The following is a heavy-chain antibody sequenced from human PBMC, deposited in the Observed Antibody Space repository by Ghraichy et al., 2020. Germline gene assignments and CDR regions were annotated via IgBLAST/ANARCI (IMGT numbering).Heavy chain of an antibody. CDR2: IKSKTDGGTT. D-gene: IGHD6-13*01. V-gene: IGHV3-15*01. J-gene: IGHJ6*02. Sequence: SLNISCAASGFTFSNAWMSWVRQAPGKGLEWVGRIKSKTDGGTTDYAAPVKGRFTISRDDSKNTLYLQMNSLKTEDTAVYYCTTPYPRIAAAAPLEGPYYYYYYGMDVWGQGTTVTVSS. CDR3: TTPYPRIAAAAPLEGPYYYYYYGMDV. CDR1: GFTFSNAW.